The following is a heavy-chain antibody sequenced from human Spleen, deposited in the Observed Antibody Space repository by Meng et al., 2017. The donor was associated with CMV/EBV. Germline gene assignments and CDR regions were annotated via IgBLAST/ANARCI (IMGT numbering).Heavy chain of an antibody. V-gene: IGHV4-34*01. J-gene: IGHJ5*02. Sequence: SETLSLTCAVYVGSFSGYYWNWIRQPPGKGLEWIGEISHSGIPNYNPSLRGRVTISVDTSKNQFSLKLNSVTAADMAVYYCARGSLPPADSKNWLDPWGQGTLVTVSS. CDR1: VGSFSGYY. D-gene: IGHD2-21*01. CDR3: ARGSLPPADSKNWLDP. CDR2: ISHSGIP.